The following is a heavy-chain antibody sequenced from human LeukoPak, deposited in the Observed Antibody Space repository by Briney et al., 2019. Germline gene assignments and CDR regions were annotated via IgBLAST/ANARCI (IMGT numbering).Heavy chain of an antibody. V-gene: IGHV3-23*01. CDR2: ISGSGGST. D-gene: IGHD3-22*01. CDR1: GFTFSSYA. CDR3: AKKLDSSGYYRSYYFDY. Sequence: GGPLRLSCAASGFTFSSYAMSWVRQAPGKGLEWVSAISGSGGSTYYADSVKGRFTISRDNSKNTLYLQMNSLRAEDTAVYYCAKKLDSSGYYRSYYFDYWGQGTLVTVSS. J-gene: IGHJ4*02.